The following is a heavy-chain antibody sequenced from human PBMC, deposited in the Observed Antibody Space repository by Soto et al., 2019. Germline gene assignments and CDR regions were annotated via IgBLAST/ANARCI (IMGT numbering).Heavy chain of an antibody. CDR3: VKDMGLELWNYYYGMDV. J-gene: IGHJ6*02. CDR1: GFTFDDYT. V-gene: IGHV3-9*01. CDR2: INWISGSI. D-gene: IGHD1-7*01. Sequence: EVQLVESGGGLVQPDRSLRLSCAASGFTFDDYTMHWVRQPPGKGLEWVSGINWISGSIAYADSVKGRFTISRDNAKRSLYLQMNSLRPEDTALYYCVKDMGLELWNYYYGMDVWGQGTTVTVSS.